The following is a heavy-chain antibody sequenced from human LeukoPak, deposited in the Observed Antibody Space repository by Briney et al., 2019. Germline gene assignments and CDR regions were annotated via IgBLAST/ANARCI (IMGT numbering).Heavy chain of an antibody. CDR1: GYTFTGYY. Sequence: GASVKVSCKASGYTFTGYYMHWVRQAPGQGLEWMGWINPNSGGTNYAQKFQGRVTMTRDTSISTAYMELRSLRSDDTAVYYCARDESGYASLDYWGQGTLVTVSS. J-gene: IGHJ4*02. V-gene: IGHV1-2*02. D-gene: IGHD5-12*01. CDR2: INPNSGGT. CDR3: ARDESGYASLDY.